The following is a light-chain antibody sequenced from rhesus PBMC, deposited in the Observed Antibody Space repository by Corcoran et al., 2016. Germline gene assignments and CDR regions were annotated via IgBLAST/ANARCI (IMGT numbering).Light chain of an antibody. J-gene: IGKJ3*01. Sequence: DIQMTQSPSSLSASVGDRVTITCRASENVHSYLHWYQRTPGKAPNLLIYLTSTLRGGVPPRFSGRGSGTDFTLTISNLQPIYFATYFCQHSYGTPFTFGPGTKLDLK. CDR2: LTS. CDR1: ENVHSY. V-gene: IGKV1-74*01. CDR3: QHSYGTPFT.